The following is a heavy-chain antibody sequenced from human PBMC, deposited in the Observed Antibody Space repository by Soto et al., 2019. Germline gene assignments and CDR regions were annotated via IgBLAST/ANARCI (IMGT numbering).Heavy chain of an antibody. Sequence: SETLSLTCTVSGGSISSGGYYWSWIRQHPGKGLEWIGYIYYSGSTYYNPSLKSRVTISVDTSKNQFSLKLSSVTAADTAVYYCAGDRRSYFDYWGQGTLVTVSS. CDR1: GGSISSGGYY. CDR2: IYYSGST. D-gene: IGHD2-21*01. J-gene: IGHJ4*02. CDR3: AGDRRSYFDY. V-gene: IGHV4-31*03.